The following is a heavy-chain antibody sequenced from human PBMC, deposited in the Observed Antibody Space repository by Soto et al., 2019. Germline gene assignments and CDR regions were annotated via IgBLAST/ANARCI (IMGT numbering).Heavy chain of an antibody. CDR3: AKDEGRQQLGRPVDY. CDR2: ISGSGGST. D-gene: IGHD6-13*01. J-gene: IGHJ4*02. Sequence: LRLSCAASGFTFSSYAISWVRQAPGKGLEWVSAISGSGGSTYYADSVKGRFTISRDNSKNTLYLQMNSLRAEDTAVYYCAKDEGRQQLGRPVDYWGQGALVTVSS. CDR1: GFTFSSYA. V-gene: IGHV3-23*01.